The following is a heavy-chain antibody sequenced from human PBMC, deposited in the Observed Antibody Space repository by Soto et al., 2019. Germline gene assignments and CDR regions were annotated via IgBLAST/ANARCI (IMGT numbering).Heavy chain of an antibody. CDR1: GFTFSSYA. Sequence: HPGGSLRLACAASGFTFSSYAMSWVRQAPGKGLEWVSAISGSGGSTYYADSVKGRFTISRDNSKNTLYLQMNSLRAEDTAVYYCAKDRVSSSSYYHYGMAVWGQGTTVTVSS. CDR3: AKDRVSSSSYYHYGMAV. J-gene: IGHJ6*02. V-gene: IGHV3-23*01. D-gene: IGHD6-13*01. CDR2: ISGSGGST.